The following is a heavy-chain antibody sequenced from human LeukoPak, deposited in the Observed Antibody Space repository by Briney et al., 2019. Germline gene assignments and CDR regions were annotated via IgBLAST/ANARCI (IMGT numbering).Heavy chain of an antibody. V-gene: IGHV3-74*01. D-gene: IGHD5-18*01. CDR3: ARGNSYSWDY. CDR1: GFTFSSYW. J-gene: IGHJ4*02. CDR2: LNSDGSST. Sequence: PGGSLRLSCAACGFTFSSYWMHWVRQAPGKGLVWVSRLNSDGSSTNYADSVKGRFTISRDNAKNTLYLQMNSLRAEDTAVYYCARGNSYSWDYWGQGTLVTVSS.